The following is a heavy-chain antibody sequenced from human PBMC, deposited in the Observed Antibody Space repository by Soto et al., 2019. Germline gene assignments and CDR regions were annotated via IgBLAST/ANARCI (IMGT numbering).Heavy chain of an antibody. CDR1: GYTFTSYY. V-gene: IGHV1-46*01. J-gene: IGHJ4*02. CDR3: ARVYSGSYQTPHYFDY. Sequence: ASVKVSCKASGYTFTSYYMHWVRQAPGQGLEWMGIINPSGGSTSYAQKFQGRVTMTRDTSTSTVYMELSSLRSEDTAVYYCARVYSGSYQTPHYFDYWGQGTLVTVPS. CDR2: INPSGGST. D-gene: IGHD1-26*01.